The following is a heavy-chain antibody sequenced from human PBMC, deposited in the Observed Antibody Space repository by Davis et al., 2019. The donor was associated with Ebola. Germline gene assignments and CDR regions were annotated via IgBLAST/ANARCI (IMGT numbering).Heavy chain of an antibody. D-gene: IGHD5-12*01. CDR2: ISGTGGRT. V-gene: IGHV3-23*01. CDR1: GFTFSSYA. CDR3: AKGDGFPGYADDD. Sequence: GESLKISCAASGFTFSSYAMSWVRQAPGKGLEWVSAISGTGGRTYYADSVKGRFTISRGNSKNTLYLQMNSLRAEDAAIYYCAKGDGFPGYADDDWGQGTLVTVSS. J-gene: IGHJ4*02.